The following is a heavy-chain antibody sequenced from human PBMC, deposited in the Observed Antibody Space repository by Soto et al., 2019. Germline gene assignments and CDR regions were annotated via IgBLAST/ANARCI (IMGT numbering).Heavy chain of an antibody. CDR3: ASSWGCSSTSCPFDY. CDR2: IIPILGIA. CDR1: GGTFSSYT. D-gene: IGHD2-2*01. V-gene: IGHV1-69*02. J-gene: IGHJ4*02. Sequence: GASVKVSCKASGGTFSSYTISWVRQAPGQGLEWMGRIIPILGIANYAQKFQGRVTITADKSTSTAYMELSSLRSEDTAVYYCASSWGCSSTSCPFDYWRQGTLVTVSS.